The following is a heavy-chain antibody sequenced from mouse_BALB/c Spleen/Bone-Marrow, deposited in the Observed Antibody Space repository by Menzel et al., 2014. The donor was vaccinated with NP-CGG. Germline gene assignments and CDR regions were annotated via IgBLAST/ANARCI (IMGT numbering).Heavy chain of an antibody. CDR2: IYPGDGDT. CDR3: ARVYYGNLDY. V-gene: IGHV1-80*01. Sequence: QVQLQQSGAELVRPGSSVKISCKASGYEFSSYWMNWVKQRPGQGLEWVGQIYPGDGDTNYNGDFKGKATLTADKSSSTAYMQVSSLTSEDSAVYFCARVYYGNLDYWGQGTSVTVPS. D-gene: IGHD2-1*01. CDR1: GYEFSSYW. J-gene: IGHJ4*01.